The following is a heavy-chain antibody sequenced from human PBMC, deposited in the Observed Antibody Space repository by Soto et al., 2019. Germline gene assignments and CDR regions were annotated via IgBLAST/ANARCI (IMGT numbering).Heavy chain of an antibody. J-gene: IGHJ6*02. Sequence: GGSLRLSCAASGFTFSSYAMHWVRQAPGKGLEWVAVISYDGSNKYYADSVKGRFTISRDNSKNTLYLQMNSLRAEDTAVYYCAGLSDYYDSSGYYLRYYYGMDVWGQGTTVTVSS. D-gene: IGHD3-22*01. CDR1: GFTFSSYA. V-gene: IGHV3-30-3*01. CDR3: AGLSDYYDSSGYYLRYYYGMDV. CDR2: ISYDGSNK.